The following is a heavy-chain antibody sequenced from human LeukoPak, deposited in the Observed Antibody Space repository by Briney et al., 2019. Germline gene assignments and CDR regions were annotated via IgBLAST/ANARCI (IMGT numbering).Heavy chain of an antibody. CDR2: ISSSGSTI. Sequence: PGGSLRLSCAASGFTFSSYEMNWVRQAPGKGLEWVSYISSSGSTIYYADSVKGRFTISRDNAKNSLYLQMNSLRAEDTAVYYCARGRGALWFDSWGQGTLVTVSS. V-gene: IGHV3-48*03. CDR1: GFTFSSYE. J-gene: IGHJ5*01. D-gene: IGHD3-10*01. CDR3: ARGRGALWFDS.